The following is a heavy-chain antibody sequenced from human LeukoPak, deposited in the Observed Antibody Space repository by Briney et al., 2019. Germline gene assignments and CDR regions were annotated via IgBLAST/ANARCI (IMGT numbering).Heavy chain of an antibody. J-gene: IGHJ4*02. Sequence: ASVKVSCKVSGYTLTELSMHWVRQAPGKGLEWMGGFDPEDGETIYAQKFQGRVTMTEDTSTDTAYMELSSLRSEDTAVYYCATDRIVVVPAAIGGGLYYFDYWGQGTLVTVSS. V-gene: IGHV1-24*01. CDR3: ATDRIVVVPAAIGGGLYYFDY. D-gene: IGHD2-2*01. CDR2: FDPEDGET. CDR1: GYTLTELS.